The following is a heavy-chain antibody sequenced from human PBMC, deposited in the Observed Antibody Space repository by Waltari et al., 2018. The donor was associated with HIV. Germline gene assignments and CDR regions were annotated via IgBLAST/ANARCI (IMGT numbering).Heavy chain of an antibody. Sequence: EVHLVESGGGLVQPGGSLRLPCTDPGFTFSNYWMSWVRQAPGKGPEWVASINYDGGDKYYVDSVKGRFTISRENGKNSLYLQMSSLRVEDTAVYYCAREPFWGQGILVTVSS. J-gene: IGHJ4*02. V-gene: IGHV3-7*01. CDR2: INYDGGDK. CDR1: GFTFSNYW. CDR3: AREPF.